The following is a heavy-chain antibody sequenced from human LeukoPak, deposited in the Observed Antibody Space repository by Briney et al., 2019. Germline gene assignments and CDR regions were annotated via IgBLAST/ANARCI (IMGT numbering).Heavy chain of an antibody. J-gene: IGHJ6*02. CDR2: IYYSGSP. D-gene: IGHD1-26*01. Sequence: PSETLSLTCTVSGGSISSGGYYWLWIRRHPGKGLVWIGYIYYSGSPYYNQSLRSRVTISVEASKNQFCLKLKSVTAAGTAVYYCARDSKWGPSWGGHYYGMDVSGQGTTVTVSS. CDR1: GGSISSGGYY. V-gene: IGHV4-31*03. CDR3: ARDSKWGPSWGGHYYGMDV.